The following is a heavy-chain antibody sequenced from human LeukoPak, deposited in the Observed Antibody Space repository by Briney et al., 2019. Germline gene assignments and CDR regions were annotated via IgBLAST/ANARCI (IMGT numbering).Heavy chain of an antibody. V-gene: IGHV3-74*01. CDR2: INTDGGVT. D-gene: IGHD4-17*01. CDR3: ARLGDYVSFDY. J-gene: IGHJ4*02. CDR1: GFTFTSYW. Sequence: GGSLRLSCAASGFTFTSYWMHWVRQAPGKGLVWVSRINTDGGVTNYADSVKGRFTISRDNAKNTLYLQMNSLRVEDTAVYYCARLGDYVSFDYWGQGTLVTVSS.